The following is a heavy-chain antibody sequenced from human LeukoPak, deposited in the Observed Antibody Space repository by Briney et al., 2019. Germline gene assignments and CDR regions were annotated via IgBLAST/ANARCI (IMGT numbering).Heavy chain of an antibody. CDR3: ARASGYSGYEYDY. CDR1: GYTFTSYA. J-gene: IGHJ4*02. V-gene: IGHV1-3*02. CDR2: SNAGNGNT. D-gene: IGHD5-12*01. Sequence: GASVKVSCKSSGYTFTSYAMHWVRQAPGQRLEWMGWSNAGNGNTKYSQEFQGRVTITRDTSASTAYMELSSLRSEDMAVYYCARASGYSGYEYDYWGQGTLVTVSS.